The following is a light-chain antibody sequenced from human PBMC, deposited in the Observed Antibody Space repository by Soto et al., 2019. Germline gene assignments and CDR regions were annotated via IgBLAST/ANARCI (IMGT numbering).Light chain of an antibody. CDR1: SIDVGGYNS. CDR2: EVS. CDR3: SSYTSSNTWV. J-gene: IGLJ3*02. V-gene: IGLV2-14*01. Sequence: QSALTQPASVSGSPGQSITISCTGTSIDVGGYNSVSWYQQHPGKVPKVMIYEVSNRPSGVSDRFSGSRSGNTASLTISGRQAEDEADYYCSSYTSSNTWVFGGGTKLTVL.